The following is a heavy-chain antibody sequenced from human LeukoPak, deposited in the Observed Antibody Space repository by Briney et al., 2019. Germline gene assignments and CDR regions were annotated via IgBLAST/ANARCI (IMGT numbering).Heavy chain of an antibody. J-gene: IGHJ6*02. D-gene: IGHD5-18*01. CDR2: IYYSGST. Sequence: SETLSLTCTVSGGSISSYYWSWIRQPPGKGLEWIGYIYYSGSTSYNPSLKSRVTISVDTSKNQFSLKLSSVTAADTAVYYCARLNTAMGYYYGMDVWGQGTTVTVSS. V-gene: IGHV4-59*08. CDR1: GGSISSYY. CDR3: ARLNTAMGYYYGMDV.